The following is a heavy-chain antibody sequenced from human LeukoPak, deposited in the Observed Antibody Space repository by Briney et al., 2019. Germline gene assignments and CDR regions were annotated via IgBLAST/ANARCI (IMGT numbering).Heavy chain of an antibody. CDR2: INPNSGNP. D-gene: IGHD6-19*01. V-gene: IGHV1-2*02. CDR1: GYTFTVYF. J-gene: IGHJ5*02. Sequence: ASVNVSCKASGYTFTVYFIHWVRQAPGQGLEWMGWINPNSGNPNYAENFRGRVTMTRDTSISTAYMELSRLTFDDMAMYYCARGNISGWYDWFDPWGQGTLVTVSS. CDR3: ARGNISGWYDWFDP.